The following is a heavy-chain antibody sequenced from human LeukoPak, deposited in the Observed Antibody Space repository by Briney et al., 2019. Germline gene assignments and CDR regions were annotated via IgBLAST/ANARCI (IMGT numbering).Heavy chain of an antibody. CDR3: ARGPYYYDSSGYYIPYYGMDV. CDR2: IYHSGST. Sequence: PSETLSLTCAGYGGSFSGYYWSWIRQPPGKGLEWIGEIYHSGSTNYNPSLKSRVTISVDKSKNQFSLKLSSVTAADTAVYYCARGPYYYDSSGYYIPYYGMDVWGQGTTVTVSS. V-gene: IGHV4-34*01. D-gene: IGHD3-22*01. J-gene: IGHJ6*02. CDR1: GGSFSGYY.